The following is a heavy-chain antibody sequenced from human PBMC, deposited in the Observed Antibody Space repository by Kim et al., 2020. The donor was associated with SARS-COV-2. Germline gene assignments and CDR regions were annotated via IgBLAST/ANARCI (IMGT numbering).Heavy chain of an antibody. Sequence: GGSPRLSCAASGFTFNTYGMYWVRQAPGKGLEWVAVISYDGSNKYYADSVKGRFTISRDNSKNTLYLQMNSLRAEDTAVYYCAKAVLRGVNYYYYGMDVWGQGTTVTVSS. J-gene: IGHJ6*02. CDR2: ISYDGSNK. CDR1: GFTFNTYG. V-gene: IGHV3-30*18. D-gene: IGHD3-10*01. CDR3: AKAVLRGVNYYYYGMDV.